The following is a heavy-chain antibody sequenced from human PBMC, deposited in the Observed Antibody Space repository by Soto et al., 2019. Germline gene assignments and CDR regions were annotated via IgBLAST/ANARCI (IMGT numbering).Heavy chain of an antibody. D-gene: IGHD1-26*01. J-gene: IGHJ6*02. CDR1: GGTFDNFI. Sequence: QVQLVQSGAEVKEPGSSVRVSCKASGGTFDNFIMNWVRQTPGQGLEWMGGIVPMLGTPTYAEKFKGRVTISATGSTRTMYMVVPSLTSEDTAIYYCARNGTYSSSLSQYSGMDVWGQGTTVTVSS. V-gene: IGHV1-69*01. CDR2: IVPMLGTP. CDR3: ARNGTYSSSLSQYSGMDV.